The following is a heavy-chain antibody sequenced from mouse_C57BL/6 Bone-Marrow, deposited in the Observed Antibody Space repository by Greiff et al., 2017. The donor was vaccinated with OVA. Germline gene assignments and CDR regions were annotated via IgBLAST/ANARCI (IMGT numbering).Heavy chain of an antibody. CDR1: GYTFTSYW. D-gene: IGHD2-5*01. V-gene: IGHV1-61*01. Sequence: QVQLKQPGAELVRPGSSVKLSCKASGYTFTSYWMDWVKQRPGQGLEWIGNIYPSDSETHYNQKFKDKATLTVDKSSSTAYMQLSSLTSEDSAVYYCARSYYSNYFYFDYWGQGTTLTVSS. CDR3: ARSYYSNYFYFDY. J-gene: IGHJ2*01. CDR2: IYPSDSET.